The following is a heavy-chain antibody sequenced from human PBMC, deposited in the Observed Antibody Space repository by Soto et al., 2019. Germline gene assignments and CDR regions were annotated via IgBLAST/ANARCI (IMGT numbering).Heavy chain of an antibody. Sequence: QVQLVESGGGVVQPGRSLRLSCAASGFTFSSYAMHWVRQAPGKGLEWVAVISYDGSNKYYADSVKGRFTISRDNSKNTLYLQMNSLRAEDTAVYYCARVRYSSGWFFDYWGQGTLVPVSS. CDR3: ARVRYSSGWFFDY. V-gene: IGHV3-30-3*01. J-gene: IGHJ4*02. CDR2: ISYDGSNK. D-gene: IGHD6-19*01. CDR1: GFTFSSYA.